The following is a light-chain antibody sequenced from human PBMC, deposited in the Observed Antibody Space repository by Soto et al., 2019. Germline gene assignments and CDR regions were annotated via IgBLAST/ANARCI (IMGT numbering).Light chain of an antibody. V-gene: IGLV1-47*01. Sequence: QSVLTQPPSASGTPGQRVSISCSGGSSNIGSHNVYWYQQLPGTAPKLLIFKNNQRPLGVPARFSGSKSGTSASLAISGLRSEDEADYYCAAWDDSLSGRVFGTGTKVTVL. J-gene: IGLJ1*01. CDR3: AAWDDSLSGRV. CDR1: SSNIGSHN. CDR2: KNN.